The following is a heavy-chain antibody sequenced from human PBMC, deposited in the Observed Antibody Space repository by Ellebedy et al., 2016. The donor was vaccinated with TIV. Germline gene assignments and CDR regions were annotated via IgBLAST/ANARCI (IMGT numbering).Heavy chain of an antibody. Sequence: GESLKISCAASGFTFSGYAMSWVRQAPGKGLGWVSGINSGCTRTYYADSVKGRFTISRDNSKSMVHLQMNGLRPEDTAVYYCAKDRTSGDGYWVFDQWGQGTLVTVSS. CDR2: INSGCTRT. CDR1: GFTFSGYA. D-gene: IGHD5-18*01. J-gene: IGHJ4*02. CDR3: AKDRTSGDGYWVFDQ. V-gene: IGHV3-23*01.